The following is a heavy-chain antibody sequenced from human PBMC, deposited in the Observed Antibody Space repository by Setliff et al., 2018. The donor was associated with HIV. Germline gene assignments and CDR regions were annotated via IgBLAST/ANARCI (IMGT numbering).Heavy chain of an antibody. CDR2: ISSSGFPI. J-gene: IGHJ4*02. Sequence: GGSLRLSCEASGFTFSTYGMNWVRHAPGKGLEWVAQISSSGFPIYYADSVEGRFTISRDNAKNSLYLQMNSLRAEDTAVYYCANMQWASNAWYSFDYWGQGALVTVSS. D-gene: IGHD6-19*01. CDR1: GFTFSTYG. CDR3: ANMQWASNAWYSFDY. V-gene: IGHV3-48*04.